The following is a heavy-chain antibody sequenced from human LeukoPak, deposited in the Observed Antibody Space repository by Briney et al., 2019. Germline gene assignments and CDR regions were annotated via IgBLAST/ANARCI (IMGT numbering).Heavy chain of an antibody. CDR3: ATVGRNYYESSGYYSRKNYNWFDP. CDR1: GYTLTELS. V-gene: IGHV1-24*01. Sequence: ASVKVSCKVSGYTLTELSMHWVRQAPAKGLEWMGGFDPEDGETIYAQKFQGRVAMTEDTSTDTAYLELSSLRSEDTAVYYCATVGRNYYESSGYYSRKNYNWFDPWGQGTLVTVSS. D-gene: IGHD3-22*01. J-gene: IGHJ5*02. CDR2: FDPEDGET.